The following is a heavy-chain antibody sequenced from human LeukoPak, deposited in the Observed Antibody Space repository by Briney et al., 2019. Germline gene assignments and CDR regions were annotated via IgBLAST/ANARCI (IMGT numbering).Heavy chain of an antibody. CDR1: GYTFAGYY. D-gene: IGHD4-17*01. Sequence: ASVKASCNASGYTFAGYYMHWVRHAPGQGLEWMGWINPNSGGTNYAQKFQGRVTMTRDTSISTAYMELSRLRSDDTAVYYCAKRDYGGYASWFDPWGQGTLVTVSS. CDR2: INPNSGGT. V-gene: IGHV1-2*02. CDR3: AKRDYGGYASWFDP. J-gene: IGHJ5*02.